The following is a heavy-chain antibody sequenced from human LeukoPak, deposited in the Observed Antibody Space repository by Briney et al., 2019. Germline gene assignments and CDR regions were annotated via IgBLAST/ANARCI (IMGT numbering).Heavy chain of an antibody. CDR1: GYTFTGYY. J-gene: IGHJ5*02. D-gene: IGHD3-16*02. V-gene: IGHV1-2*02. CDR2: INPNSCGT. CDR3: ARYDYVWGSYRPKLNWFDP. Sequence: ASVKVSCKASGYTFTGYYMHWVRQAPGQGLEWMGWINPNSCGTNYAQKFQGRVTMTRDTSISTAYMELSRLRSDDTDVYYCARYDYVWGSYRPKLNWFDPWGQGTLVTVSS.